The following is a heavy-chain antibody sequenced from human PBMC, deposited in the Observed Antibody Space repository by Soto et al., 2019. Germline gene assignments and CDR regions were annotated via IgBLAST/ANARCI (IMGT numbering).Heavy chain of an antibody. D-gene: IGHD2-15*01. CDR1: GFTFSIYA. CDR3: AKGGEGYCSGTSCLYHMDA. CDR2: ISDSGST. V-gene: IGHV3-23*01. J-gene: IGHJ6*03. Sequence: PGGSLRLSCAASGFTFSIYAMSWVRQAPGKGLEWVSTISDSGSTYYADSVKGRFTISRDISKNTLYVQMSSLRAEDTAVYYCAKGGEGYCSGTSCLYHMDAWGKGTTVTVSS.